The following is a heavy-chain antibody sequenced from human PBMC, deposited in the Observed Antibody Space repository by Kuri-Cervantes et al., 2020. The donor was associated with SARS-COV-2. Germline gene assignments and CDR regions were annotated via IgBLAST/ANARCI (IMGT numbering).Heavy chain of an antibody. Sequence: SQTLSLTCAVYGGSFSGYYWSWIRQPPGKGLEWIGEINHSGSTNYNPSLKSRVTISVDTSTNQFSLKLSSVTAADTAVYYCAHLEGYYDSSGYYDYWGQGTLVTVSS. CDR3: AHLEGYYDSSGYYDY. V-gene: IGHV4-34*01. CDR2: INHSGST. J-gene: IGHJ4*02. D-gene: IGHD3-22*01. CDR1: GGSFSGYY.